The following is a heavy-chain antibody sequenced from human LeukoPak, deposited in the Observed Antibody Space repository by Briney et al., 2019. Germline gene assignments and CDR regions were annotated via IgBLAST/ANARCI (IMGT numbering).Heavy chain of an antibody. D-gene: IGHD1-14*01. CDR3: VRDGYKAFDI. J-gene: IGHJ3*02. CDR2: ISSSRSNTI. V-gene: IGHV3-48*03. CDR1: GFTFSIYE. Sequence: GGSLRLSCAASGFTFSIYEMNWVRQAPGKGLEWVSYISSSRSNTIYYADSVTGRFTISRDDAKNSLYLQMNSLRADDTALYYCVRDGYKAFDIWGQGTMVTVSS.